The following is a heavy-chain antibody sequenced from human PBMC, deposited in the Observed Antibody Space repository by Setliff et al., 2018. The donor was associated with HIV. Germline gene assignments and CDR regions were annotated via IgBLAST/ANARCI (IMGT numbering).Heavy chain of an antibody. D-gene: IGHD6-13*01. V-gene: IGHV1-69*05. CDR1: GGTFSTHA. J-gene: IGHJ3*02. Sequence: GASVKVSCKASGGTFSTHAINWVRQAPGQGLEWMGGIIPIFGTTHYAQKFQGRVTITTDESTNTAYMELRSLRSDDTAVYYCARGLGSSSWYVDVDAFDIWGQGTMVTVSS. CDR3: ARGLGSSSWYVDVDAFDI. CDR2: IIPIFGTT.